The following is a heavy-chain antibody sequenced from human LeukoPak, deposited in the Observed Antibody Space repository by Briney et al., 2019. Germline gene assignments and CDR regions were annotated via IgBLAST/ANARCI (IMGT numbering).Heavy chain of an antibody. CDR2: IYYSGST. V-gene: IGHV4-39*01. J-gene: IGHJ4*02. D-gene: IGHD6-19*01. Sequence: SETLSLTCTVSGGSISSSSYYWGWIRQPPGKGLEWIGSIYYSGSTYYNPSLKSRVTISVDTSKNQFSLKLSSVTAADTAVYYCARRVAVAGTDCFDYWGQGTLVTVSS. CDR3: ARRVAVAGTDCFDY. CDR1: GGSISSSSYY.